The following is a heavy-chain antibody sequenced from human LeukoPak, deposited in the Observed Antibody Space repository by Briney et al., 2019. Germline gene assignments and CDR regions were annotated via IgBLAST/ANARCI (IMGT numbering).Heavy chain of an antibody. V-gene: IGHV3-7*01. Sequence: GALRLCCAASGFTFSSYWMSWVRQAPGKGLEWVANIKQDGSEKYYVDSVKGRFTISRDNAKNSLYLQMNSLRAEDTAVYYCARVATMAGYYFDYWGQGTLVTVSS. CDR2: IKQDGSEK. D-gene: IGHD4/OR15-4a*01. CDR1: GFTFSSYW. J-gene: IGHJ4*02. CDR3: ARVATMAGYYFDY.